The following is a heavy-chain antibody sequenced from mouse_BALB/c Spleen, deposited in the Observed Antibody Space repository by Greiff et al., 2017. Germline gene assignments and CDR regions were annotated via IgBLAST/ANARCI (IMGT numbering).Heavy chain of an antibody. D-gene: IGHD2-1*01. CDR2: INSNGGST. V-gene: IGHV5-6-3*01. J-gene: IGHJ4*01. CDR1: GFTFSSYG. Sequence: EVKLMESGGGLVQPGGSLKLSCAASGFTFSSYGMSWVRQTPDKRLELVATINSNGGSTYYPDSVKGRFTISRDNAKNTLYLQMSSLKSEDTAMYYCARDGNYGAMDYWGQGTSVTVSS. CDR3: ARDGNYGAMDY.